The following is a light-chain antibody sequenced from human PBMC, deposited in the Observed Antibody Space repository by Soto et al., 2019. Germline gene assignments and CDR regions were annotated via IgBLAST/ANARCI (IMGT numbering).Light chain of an antibody. J-gene: IGKJ1*01. CDR1: QSISRN. CDR3: HQYENWPKT. Sequence: EIVMTQSPPTLYVSPGERATLSCRASQSISRNLAWFQQKPGQAPSLLIFGASTRAAGIPARFSGSGSGTEFSLTISGLQSEDFAVYFCHQYENWPKTFCQGTKVEI. CDR2: GAS. V-gene: IGKV3-15*01.